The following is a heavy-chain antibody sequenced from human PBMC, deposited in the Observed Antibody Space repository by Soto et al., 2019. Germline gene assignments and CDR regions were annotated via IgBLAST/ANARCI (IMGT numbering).Heavy chain of an antibody. CDR3: AREGGYDSSGYYQYYFDY. D-gene: IGHD3-22*01. Sequence: PGGSLRLSCAVSGFTLSDYYMSWIRQAAGKGLEWVSYISSRGSTIYYADSGKGRFTISRDNAKNSLYLQMNSLRAEDTAVYYCAREGGYDSSGYYQYYFDYWGQGTLVTVS. V-gene: IGHV3-11*01. CDR1: GFTLSDYY. J-gene: IGHJ4*02. CDR2: ISSRGSTI.